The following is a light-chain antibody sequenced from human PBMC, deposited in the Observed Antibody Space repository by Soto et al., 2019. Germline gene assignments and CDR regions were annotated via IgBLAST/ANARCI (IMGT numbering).Light chain of an antibody. Sequence: EIELTQSPGTLSLSPGETATLSCRASQSISSSYLVWYQQKPGQAPRLLIYGASTGATGIPDRFSGSGSGTDFTLTINRLEPEDFAVYFCQHFNNSPWTFGQGTKVEI. CDR2: GAS. J-gene: IGKJ1*01. CDR1: QSISSSY. CDR3: QHFNNSPWT. V-gene: IGKV3-20*01.